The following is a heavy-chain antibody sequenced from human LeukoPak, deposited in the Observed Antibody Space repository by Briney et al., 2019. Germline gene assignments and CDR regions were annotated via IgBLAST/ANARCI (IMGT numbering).Heavy chain of an antibody. J-gene: IGHJ4*02. CDR1: GFTFSSYW. Sequence: PGGSLRLSCAASGFTFSSYWMSWVRQAPGKGLEWVANIKQDGSEKYYVDSVKGRFTIPRDNAKNSLYLQMNSLRAEDTAVYYCARDGGFDCTNGVCDKVDYWGQGTLVTVSS. CDR2: IKQDGSEK. CDR3: ARDGGFDCTNGVCDKVDY. V-gene: IGHV3-7*01. D-gene: IGHD2-8*01.